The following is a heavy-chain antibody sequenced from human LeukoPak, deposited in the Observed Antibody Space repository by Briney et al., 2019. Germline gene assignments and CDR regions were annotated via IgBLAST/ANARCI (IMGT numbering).Heavy chain of an antibody. Sequence: GASVKVSCKASGYTFTAYSMHWVRQAPGQGLEWMGWISAYNGNTNYAQKLQGRVTMTTDTSTSTAYMELRSLRSDDTAVYYCARAFFSDYDILTGYYQTLWFDPWGQGTLVTVSS. CDR3: ARAFFSDYDILTGYYQTLWFDP. CDR1: GYTFTAYS. J-gene: IGHJ5*02. V-gene: IGHV1-18*04. D-gene: IGHD3-9*01. CDR2: ISAYNGNT.